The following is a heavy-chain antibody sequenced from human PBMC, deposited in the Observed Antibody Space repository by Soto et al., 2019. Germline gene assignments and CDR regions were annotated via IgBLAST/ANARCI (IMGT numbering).Heavy chain of an antibody. Sequence: PGGSLRLSCAASGFTFSSYWMSWVRQAPGKGLEWVANIKQDGSEKYYVDSVRGRFTISRDNAKNTLYLQMNSLRAEDTAVYYCAKGAVTSYSFYMDVWGKGIMVTVSS. CDR2: IKQDGSEK. CDR3: AKGAVTSYSFYMDV. J-gene: IGHJ6*03. CDR1: GFTFSSYW. D-gene: IGHD2-15*01. V-gene: IGHV3-7*03.